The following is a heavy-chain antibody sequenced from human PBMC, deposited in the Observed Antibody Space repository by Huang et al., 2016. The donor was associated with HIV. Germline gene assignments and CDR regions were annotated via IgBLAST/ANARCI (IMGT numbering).Heavy chain of an antibody. Sequence: QVQLQESGPGLVKPSETLSLSCTVSGGSIRSHHWSWIRQPPGKGLECIGTIYESGRPHYNPSFKSRVTISPDTSKNSFSLKVTAVTAADTAVYYCARSPQIYESNGLAHWYFDFWGRGTLVTVSS. CDR1: GGSIRSHH. V-gene: IGHV4-59*11. CDR3: ARSPQIYESNGLAHWYFDF. D-gene: IGHD3-22*01. CDR2: IYESGRP. J-gene: IGHJ2*01.